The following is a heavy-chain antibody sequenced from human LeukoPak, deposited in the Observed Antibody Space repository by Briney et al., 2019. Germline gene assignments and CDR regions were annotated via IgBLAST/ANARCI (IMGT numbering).Heavy chain of an antibody. Sequence: GESLKTSCKGSGYSFTSYWIGWVRQMPGKGLEWMGIIYPDDSDTRYSPSFQGQVTISADKSISTAYLQWSSLKASDTAMYYCARRKYDSSGYTAFDIWGQGTMVTVSS. CDR3: ARRKYDSSGYTAFDI. J-gene: IGHJ3*02. D-gene: IGHD3-22*01. CDR2: IYPDDSDT. V-gene: IGHV5-51*01. CDR1: GYSFTSYW.